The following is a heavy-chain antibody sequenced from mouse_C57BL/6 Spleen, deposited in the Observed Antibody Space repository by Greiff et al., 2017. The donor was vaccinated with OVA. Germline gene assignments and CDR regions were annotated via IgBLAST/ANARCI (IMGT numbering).Heavy chain of an antibody. J-gene: IGHJ2*01. D-gene: IGHD3-3*01. V-gene: IGHV1-52*01. CDR1: GYTFTSYW. Sequence: QVQLQQPGAELVRPGSSVKLSCKASGYTFTSYWMHWVKQRPIQGLEWIGNIDPSDSETHYNQKFKDKATLTVDKSSSTAYMQLSSLTSEDSAVDYGARRGTNDLDYWGQGTTLTVSA. CDR3: ARRGTNDLDY. CDR2: IDPSDSET.